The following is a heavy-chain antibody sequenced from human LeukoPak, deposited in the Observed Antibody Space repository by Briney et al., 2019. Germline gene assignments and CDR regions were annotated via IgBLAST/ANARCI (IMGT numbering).Heavy chain of an antibody. CDR2: IYSGGST. V-gene: IGHV3-66*01. CDR3: ARDFDYYYGSGSYQS. J-gene: IGHJ5*02. CDR1: GFTVSSNY. D-gene: IGHD3-10*01. Sequence: PGGSLRLSCAASGFTVSSNYMSWVRQAPGKGLEWVSVIYSGGSTYYADSVKGRFTISRDNSKNTLYLQMNSLRAEDTAVYYCARDFDYYYGSGSYQSWGQGTLVTVSP.